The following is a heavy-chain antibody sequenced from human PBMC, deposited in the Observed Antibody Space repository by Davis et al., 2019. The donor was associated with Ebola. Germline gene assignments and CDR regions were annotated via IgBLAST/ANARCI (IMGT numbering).Heavy chain of an antibody. Sequence: SLKISCAASGFTLSSYAMSCVRQAPGKGLEWVAVIWYDGSNKYYADSVKGRFTISRDNSKNTLYLQMNSLRAEDTAVYYCARDQIGWLPTRGYYYYGMDVWGQGTTVTVSS. CDR1: GFTLSSYA. CDR3: ARDQIGWLPTRGYYYYGMDV. V-gene: IGHV3-33*08. CDR2: IWYDGSNK. D-gene: IGHD5-12*01. J-gene: IGHJ6*02.